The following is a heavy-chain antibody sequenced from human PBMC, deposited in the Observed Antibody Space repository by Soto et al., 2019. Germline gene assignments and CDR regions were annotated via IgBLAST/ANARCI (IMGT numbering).Heavy chain of an antibody. CDR1: GFAFNSYA. J-gene: IGHJ5*02. V-gene: IGHV3-23*01. CDR3: TKEHDYGYYGWFDP. Sequence: GGSMRLSCVASGFAFNSYAMTWVRQAPGKGLEWVSTITNSGGSTYYADSVKGRFTISRDNSKNTLYMQMTTLTAEDTAIYYCTKEHDYGYYGWFDPWGQGTLVTVSS. CDR2: ITNSGGST. D-gene: IGHD4-17*01.